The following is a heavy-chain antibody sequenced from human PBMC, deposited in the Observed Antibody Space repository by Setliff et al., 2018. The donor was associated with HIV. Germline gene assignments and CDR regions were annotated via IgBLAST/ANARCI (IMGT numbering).Heavy chain of an antibody. CDR3: ARGTLYYDYVWGTPFPFYY. CDR1: GGSISSHF. CDR2: IYYSGST. J-gene: IGHJ4*02. V-gene: IGHV4-59*11. D-gene: IGHD3-16*01. Sequence: PSETLSLTCTVSGGSISSHFWSWIRQPPGKGLEWIGSIYYSGSTNYNPSLKSRVTISVVTSKNQFSLKLSSVTAADTAVYYCARGTLYYDYVWGTPFPFYYWGQGTLVTVS.